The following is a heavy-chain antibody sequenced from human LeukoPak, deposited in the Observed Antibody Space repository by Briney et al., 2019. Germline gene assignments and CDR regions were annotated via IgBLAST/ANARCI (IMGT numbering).Heavy chain of an antibody. CDR3: ARLRGSGTWYYFDY. Sequence: GGSLRLSCAASGFTLSSYWMHWVRQAPGEGLVWVSRINSDGSNINYADSVKGRFTISRDNAKNTLYLQMNSLRVEDTAVYYCARLRGSGTWYYFDYWGQGTLVTVSS. J-gene: IGHJ4*02. CDR2: INSDGSNI. D-gene: IGHD2-15*01. CDR1: GFTLSSYW. V-gene: IGHV3-74*01.